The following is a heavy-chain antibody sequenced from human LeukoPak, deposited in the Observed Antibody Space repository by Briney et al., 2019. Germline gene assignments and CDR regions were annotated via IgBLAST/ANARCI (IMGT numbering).Heavy chain of an antibody. V-gene: IGHV4-59*08. CDR2: IYYSGST. CDR3: ARRRTAMAQYYFDY. CDR1: GGSISSYY. D-gene: IGHD5-18*01. J-gene: IGHJ4*02. Sequence: SETLSLTCTVSGGSISSYYWSWIRQPPGKGLEWIGYIYYSGSTNYNPSLKSRVTISVDTSKNQFSLRLSSVTAADTAVYYCARRRTAMAQYYFDYWGQGTLVTVSS.